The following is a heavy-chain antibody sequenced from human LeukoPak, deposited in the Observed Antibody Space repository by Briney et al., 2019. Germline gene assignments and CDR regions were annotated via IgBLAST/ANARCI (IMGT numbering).Heavy chain of an antibody. J-gene: IGHJ6*03. CDR3: ARELSVGYNWNDIYYYYMDV. CDR2: INPSGGST. Sequence: GASVKVSCKASGYTFTSYYMHWVRQAPGQGLEWMGIINPSGGSTSYAQKFQGRVTMTRDTSTSTVYMELSSLRSEDTAVYYCARELSVGYNWNDIYYYYMDVWGKGTTVTISS. D-gene: IGHD1-20*01. V-gene: IGHV1-46*01. CDR1: GYTFTSYY.